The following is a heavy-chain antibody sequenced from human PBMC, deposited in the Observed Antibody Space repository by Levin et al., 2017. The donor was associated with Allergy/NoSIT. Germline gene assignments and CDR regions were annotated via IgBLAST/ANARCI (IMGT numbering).Heavy chain of an antibody. J-gene: IGHJ5*02. CDR2: VGGSGGGT. CDR1: GFTFSIYA. V-gene: IGHV3-23*01. Sequence: GESLKISCAASGFTFSIYAMSWVRQAPGEGLEWVSAVGGSGGGTYYADSVKGRFTISRDNSKNTLYLQMNSLRAEDTAVDYCASVWIGSSASWFGPWGQGTLVTVSS. D-gene: IGHD6-6*01. CDR3: ASVWIGSSASWFGP.